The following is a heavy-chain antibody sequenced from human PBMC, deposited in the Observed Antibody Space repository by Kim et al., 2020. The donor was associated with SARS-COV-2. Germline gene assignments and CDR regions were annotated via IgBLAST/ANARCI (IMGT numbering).Heavy chain of an antibody. V-gene: IGHV4-59*08. Sequence: PSLTIRGTISVDTSKNQFSLKMTSVTAADTAVYYCARHGNPAYTDSWYDYWGQGTLVTVSS. D-gene: IGHD6-13*01. CDR3: ARHGNPAYTDSWYDY. J-gene: IGHJ4*02.